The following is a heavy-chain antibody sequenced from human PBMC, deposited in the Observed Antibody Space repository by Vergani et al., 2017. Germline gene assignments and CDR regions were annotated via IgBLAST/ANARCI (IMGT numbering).Heavy chain of an antibody. CDR1: GYSFTSYW. V-gene: IGHV5-51*01. J-gene: IGHJ5*02. Sequence: EVQLVQSGAEVKKPGESLKISCKGSGYSFTSYWIGWVRQLPGKGLEWMGIIYPGDSDTRYSPSFQGQVTISADKSISTAYLQWSSLKASYSAMYYCARRGCPIYGSGSSYNLFDPWGQGTLVTVSS. CDR3: ARRGCPIYGSGSSYNLFDP. CDR2: IYPGDSDT. D-gene: IGHD3-10*01.